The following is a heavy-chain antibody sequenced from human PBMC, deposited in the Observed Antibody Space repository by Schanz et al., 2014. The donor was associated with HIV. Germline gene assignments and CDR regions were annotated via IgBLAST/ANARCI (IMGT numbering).Heavy chain of an antibody. CDR3: ARASFDTNSTNSIIHGMDV. V-gene: IGHV3-21*01. J-gene: IGHJ6*02. CDR2: ISDRSDYL. D-gene: IGHD2-2*02. CDR1: GFTFMSHT. Sequence: EVQLVESGGGLVKPGGSLRLSCAASGFTFMSHTMNWVRQAPGKGLEWVSSISDRSDYLHYADSVKGRFTISRDNAKNSLYLQMNSLRDEDTAVYYCARASFDTNSTNSIIHGMDVWGQGTTVTVSS.